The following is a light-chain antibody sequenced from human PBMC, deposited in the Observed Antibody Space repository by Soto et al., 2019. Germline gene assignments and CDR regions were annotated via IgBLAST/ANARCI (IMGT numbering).Light chain of an antibody. CDR2: AAS. CDR3: QQSYSVPIT. CDR1: ESINSH. J-gene: IGKJ5*01. Sequence: DIQMTQSPSSLSASVGDRVTITCRASESINSHLNWYQQKSGRAPQLLIHAASTLQTGVPSRFSGSGSGTDFTLTIGSLQPEDFATYYCQQSYSVPITFGQGTRLEIK. V-gene: IGKV1-39*01.